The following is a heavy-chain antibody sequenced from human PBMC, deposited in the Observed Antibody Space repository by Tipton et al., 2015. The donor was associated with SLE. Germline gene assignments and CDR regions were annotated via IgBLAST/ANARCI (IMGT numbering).Heavy chain of an antibody. Sequence: TLSLTCTVSGGSISSSSYYWGWVRQPPGKGLEWIGEINHSGSTNYNPSLKSRVTISVDTSKNQFSLKLSSVTAADTAVYYCARAGEGLCGDCLQDWGQGTLVTVSS. CDR3: ARAGEGLCGDCLQD. CDR2: INHSGST. CDR1: GGSISSSSYY. D-gene: IGHD2-21*02. J-gene: IGHJ1*01. V-gene: IGHV4-39*07.